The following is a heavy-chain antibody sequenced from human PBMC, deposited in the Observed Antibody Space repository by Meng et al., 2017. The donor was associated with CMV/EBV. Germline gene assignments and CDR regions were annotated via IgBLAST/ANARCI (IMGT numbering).Heavy chain of an antibody. V-gene: IGHV3-30*02. D-gene: IGHD3-9*01. CDR3: AIGEYDILTGSRP. J-gene: IGHJ5*02. CDR1: GFTFSSYG. CDR2: IRYDGSNK. Sequence: GESLKISCAASGFTFSSYGMHWVRQAPGKGLEWVAFIRYDGSNKYYADSVKGRFTISRDNSKNTLYLKMNSLRAEDTAVYYCAIGEYDILTGSRPWGHGTLVTVSS.